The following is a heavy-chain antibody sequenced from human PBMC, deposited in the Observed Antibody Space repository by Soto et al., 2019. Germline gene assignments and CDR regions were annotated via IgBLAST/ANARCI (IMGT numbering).Heavy chain of an antibody. J-gene: IGHJ5*02. D-gene: IGHD2-2*01. Sequence: PGESLKISCTGIGYAFTIYWIAWVRQMPGKGLEWVGIIYPGDSDTRYSPSFQGQVTISVDNSITTAYLQWSSLKASDTAMYYCARGYCTTTICDPWFDPWGQGTLVTVSS. V-gene: IGHV5-51*01. CDR2: IYPGDSDT. CDR3: ARGYCTTTICDPWFDP. CDR1: GYAFTIYW.